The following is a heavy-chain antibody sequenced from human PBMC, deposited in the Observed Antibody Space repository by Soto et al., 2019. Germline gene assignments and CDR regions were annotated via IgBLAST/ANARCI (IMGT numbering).Heavy chain of an antibody. J-gene: IGHJ4*02. CDR2: IYYSGST. D-gene: IGHD5-12*01. V-gene: IGHV4-39*01. Sequence: PSETLSLTCAVYGESFSGHYWSWIRQPPGKGLEWIGIIYYSGSTYYNPSLKSRVTISVDASKNQFSLKLSSVTAADTAVYYCARHRYVEMATISDYWGQGTLVTVSS. CDR1: GESFSGHY. CDR3: ARHRYVEMATISDY.